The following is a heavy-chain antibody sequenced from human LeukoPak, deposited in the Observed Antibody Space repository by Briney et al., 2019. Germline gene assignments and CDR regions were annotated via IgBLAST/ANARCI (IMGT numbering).Heavy chain of an antibody. CDR3: ARSPVYYDILTGYLPTYYFDC. D-gene: IGHD3-9*01. V-gene: IGHV4-59*01. J-gene: IGHJ4*02. CDR1: GGSINTYY. CDR2: IYYTATT. Sequence: SETLSLTCTVSGGSINTYYWSWVRQPPGKGLEWIGYIYYTATTNYNPSLKSRVTISVDTSKNQFSLRLTSVTAADTAVYFCARSPVYYDILTGYLPTYYFDCWGQGALVTVSS.